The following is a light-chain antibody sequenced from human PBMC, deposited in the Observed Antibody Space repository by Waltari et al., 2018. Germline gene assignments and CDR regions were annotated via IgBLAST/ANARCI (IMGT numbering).Light chain of an antibody. CDR3: QQYDNLLTIT. CDR1: QDISNY. Sequence: DIQMTQSPSSLSASVGDRVTITCQASQDISNYLNWYQQKPGKAPKLLIYDASNLETGGPSRFSGSGSETDFTFTISSLQPEDIATYYCQQYDNLLTITFGQGTRLEIK. V-gene: IGKV1-33*01. CDR2: DAS. J-gene: IGKJ5*01.